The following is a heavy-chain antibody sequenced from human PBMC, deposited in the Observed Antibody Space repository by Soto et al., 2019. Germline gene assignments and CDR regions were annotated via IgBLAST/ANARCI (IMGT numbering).Heavy chain of an antibody. D-gene: IGHD5-12*01. Sequence: LTYTVSGGNIRNFYWSWIRQPTGKGLEWIGYIYYSGSTNYNPSLKSRVTISVDTSKNQFSLKLSSVTAADTAVYYCAREGLTAXQGYTHYYYYYGMDVWGQGTTVTVFS. CDR2: IYYSGST. J-gene: IGHJ6*02. CDR1: GGNIRNFY. CDR3: AREGLTAXQGYTHYYYYYGMDV. V-gene: IGHV4-59*01.